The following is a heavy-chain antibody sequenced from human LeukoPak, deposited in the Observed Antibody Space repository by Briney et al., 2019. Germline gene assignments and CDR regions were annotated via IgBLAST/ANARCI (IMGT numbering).Heavy chain of an antibody. V-gene: IGHV3-15*01. CDR3: NPGGYSYGLDY. Sequence: GGSLRLSCVASGFTFSNVGMNWVRQAPGKGLEWVGRIKNKTHGETTDYGAPVKGRFTISRDDSRNTLYLQMNSLKTEDTAVYYCNPGGYSYGLDYWGQGTLVTVSS. D-gene: IGHD5-18*01. CDR2: IKNKTHGETT. J-gene: IGHJ4*02. CDR1: GFTFSNVG.